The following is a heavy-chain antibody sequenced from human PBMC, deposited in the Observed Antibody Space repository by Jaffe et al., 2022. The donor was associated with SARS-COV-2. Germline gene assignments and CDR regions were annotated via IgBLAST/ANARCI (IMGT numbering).Heavy chain of an antibody. CDR3: ARDRQWLVDF. CDR2: IYVSGST. CDR1: GASISSGGYY. V-gene: IGHV4-61*02. Sequence: QVQLHESGAGLVKPSQTLSLTCTVSGASISSGGYYWSWIRQPAGKQLEWIGRIYVSGSTNYNPSLMSRVTMSVDTSKNQFSLKLSSVTAADTAVYFCARDRQWLVDFWGQGTLVTVSS. J-gene: IGHJ4*02. D-gene: IGHD6-19*01.